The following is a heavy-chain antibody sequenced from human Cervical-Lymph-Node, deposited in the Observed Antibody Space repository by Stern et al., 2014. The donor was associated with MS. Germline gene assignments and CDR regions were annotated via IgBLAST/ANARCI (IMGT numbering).Heavy chain of an antibody. CDR2: IYWGDDK. Sequence: QVTLKESGPTLVKPTQTLTLTCTFSGFSLSTSGVGVGWIRQPPGKDLEWLVLIYWGDDKRYSPSLKSRLTITKDTSKNQVVLTMTNMDPVDTATYYCAHAIPYDFWSGYYPTAFDYWGQGTLVTVSS. CDR3: AHAIPYDFWSGYYPTAFDY. V-gene: IGHV2-5*02. J-gene: IGHJ4*02. CDR1: GFSLSTSGVG. D-gene: IGHD3-3*01.